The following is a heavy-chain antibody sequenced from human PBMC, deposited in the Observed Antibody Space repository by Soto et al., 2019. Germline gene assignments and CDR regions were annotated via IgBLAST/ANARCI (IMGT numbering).Heavy chain of an antibody. CDR2: ISSDGSST. J-gene: IGHJ4*02. Sequence: EVQLVESGGGLVQPGGSLRLSCAASGFTLSNYWMHWARQAPGKGLVWVSRISSDGSSTNYADSVKGRFTISRDNAKNTLRLQMISLRAEDTAVYYCARVPYCSSSSCYSYFDSWGQGTLVTVSS. CDR3: ARVPYCSSSSCYSYFDS. V-gene: IGHV3-74*01. CDR1: GFTLSNYW. D-gene: IGHD2-2*01.